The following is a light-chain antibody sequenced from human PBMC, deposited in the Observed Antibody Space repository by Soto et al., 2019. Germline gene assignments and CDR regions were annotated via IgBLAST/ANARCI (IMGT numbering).Light chain of an antibody. Sequence: DIQMTQSPSSLSASVGDRVTITCRASQSISNYLDWYQLKPGKAPKLLIYAASSLQSGVPSRFTGSGSGTDFTLTISNLQAEDFATYHCHQNYNVPPWTFGQGTKVEIK. CDR2: AAS. CDR3: HQNYNVPPWT. V-gene: IGKV1-39*01. CDR1: QSISNY. J-gene: IGKJ1*01.